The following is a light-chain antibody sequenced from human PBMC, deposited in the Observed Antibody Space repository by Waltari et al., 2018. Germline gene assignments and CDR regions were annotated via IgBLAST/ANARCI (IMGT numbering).Light chain of an antibody. J-gene: IGLJ2*01. CDR3: AAWDDSLSGVV. V-gene: IGLV1-47*01. Sequence: QSVLTQPPSASGTPGQRVTISCSGCSSTIGSNYVYWYPQLPGTAPKLLIYKNNQRPSGVPDRFSGSKSGTSASLAISGLRSEDEADYSCAAWDDSLSGVVFGGGTKLTVL. CDR2: KNN. CDR1: SSTIGSNY.